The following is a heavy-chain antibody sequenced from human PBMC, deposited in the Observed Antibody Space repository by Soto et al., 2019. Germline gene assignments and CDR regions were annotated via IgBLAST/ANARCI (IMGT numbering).Heavy chain of an antibody. J-gene: IGHJ4*02. CDR3: ARGSADVYNSITSFDF. Sequence: SETLSLTCTVSGGSMSRYYWNWFRRSPDKGLEWIGFVYSSGSISYNPSFKSRVTISLDTSKNLFSLQLNSLTAADTAMYYCARGSADVYNSITSFDFWGQGTLVTVS. D-gene: IGHD1-1*01. V-gene: IGHV4-59*01. CDR2: VYSSGSI. CDR1: GGSMSRYY.